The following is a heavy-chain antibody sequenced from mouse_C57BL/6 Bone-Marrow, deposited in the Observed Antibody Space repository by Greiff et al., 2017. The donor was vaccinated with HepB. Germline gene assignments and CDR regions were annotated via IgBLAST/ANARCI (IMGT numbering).Heavy chain of an antibody. Sequence: EAKLMESGGGLVKPGGSLKLSCAASGFTFSDYGMHWVRQAPEKGLEWVAYISSGSSTIYYADTVKGRFTISRDNAKNTLFLQMTSLRSEDTAMYYCASDGYYLDYWGQGTTLTVSS. CDR3: ASDGYYLDY. CDR1: GFTFSDYG. J-gene: IGHJ2*01. V-gene: IGHV5-17*01. D-gene: IGHD2-3*01. CDR2: ISSGSSTI.